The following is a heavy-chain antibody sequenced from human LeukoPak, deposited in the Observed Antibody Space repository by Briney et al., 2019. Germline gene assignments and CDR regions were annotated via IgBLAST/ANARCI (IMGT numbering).Heavy chain of an antibody. CDR2: IYYSGST. V-gene: IGHV4-39*01. J-gene: IGHJ4*02. CDR1: GGSISSSSYY. Sequence: AETLSLTCTVSGGSISSSSYYWGWIRQPPGKGLEWIGSIYYSGSTYYNPSLKSRVTISVDTSKNQFSLKLSSVTASDTAVYYCARQGWFGELLSSLDYWGQGTLV. CDR3: ARQGWFGELLSSLDY. D-gene: IGHD3-10*01.